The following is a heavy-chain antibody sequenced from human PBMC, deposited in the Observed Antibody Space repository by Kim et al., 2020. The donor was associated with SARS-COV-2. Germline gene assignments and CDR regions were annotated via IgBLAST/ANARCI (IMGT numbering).Heavy chain of an antibody. J-gene: IGHJ4*02. Sequence: SETLSLTCTVSVDSMRSSYWSWVRQPPGKGLEWIAYIYYSGDTSYNPSLKSRGTISLDTSMNQVSLHLTPVTAADSAVYYCVKGAGRDGFSSPFRGQGTLVTVSS. CDR1: VDSMRSSY. CDR2: IYYSGDT. D-gene: IGHD2-15*01. CDR3: VKGAGRDGFSSPF. V-gene: IGHV4-59*13.